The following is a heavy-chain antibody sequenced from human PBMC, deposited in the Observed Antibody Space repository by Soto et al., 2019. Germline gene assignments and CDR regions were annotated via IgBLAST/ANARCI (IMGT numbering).Heavy chain of an antibody. J-gene: IGHJ4*02. CDR1: GYTFTGYY. D-gene: IGHD2-15*01. V-gene: IGHV1-2*04. Sequence: PSVKVSCKASGYTFTGYYMHWVRQAPGQGLEWMGWINPNSGGTNYAQKFQGWVTMTRDTSISTAYMELSRLRSDDTAVYYCARDVCSGGRCYPGGFDYWGQGTLVTVSS. CDR2: INPNSGGT. CDR3: ARDVCSGGRCYPGGFDY.